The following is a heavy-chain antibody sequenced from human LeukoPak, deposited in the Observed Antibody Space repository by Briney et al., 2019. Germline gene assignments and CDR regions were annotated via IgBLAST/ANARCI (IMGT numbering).Heavy chain of an antibody. CDR1: GFTFSTYS. CDR2: ISSSGSTI. Sequence: PGGSLRLSCAASGFTFSTYSMSWIRQAPGKGLEWVSYISSSGSTIYYADSVKGRFTISRDNAKNSLYLQMNSLRAEDTAVYYCARDRDDSSGYRFDYWGQGTLVTVSS. V-gene: IGHV3-11*01. J-gene: IGHJ4*02. D-gene: IGHD3-22*01. CDR3: ARDRDDSSGYRFDY.